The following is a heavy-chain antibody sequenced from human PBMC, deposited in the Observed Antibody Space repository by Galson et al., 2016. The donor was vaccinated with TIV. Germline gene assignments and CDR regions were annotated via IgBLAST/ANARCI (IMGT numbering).Heavy chain of an antibody. V-gene: IGHV1-2*02. Sequence: SVKVSCKASGYIFTNYYIHWVRQAPGQGLEWMGWISADSGGTIYAQKFQGRVAMTRDTSINTAYLELSGMKSDDTAVYYCARVNWARAFDYWGQGALVTVSS. J-gene: IGHJ4*02. CDR1: GYIFTNYY. CDR2: ISADSGGT. D-gene: IGHD7-27*01. CDR3: ARVNWARAFDY.